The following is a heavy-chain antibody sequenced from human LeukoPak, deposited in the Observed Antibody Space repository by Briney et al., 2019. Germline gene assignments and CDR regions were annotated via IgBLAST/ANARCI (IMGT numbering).Heavy chain of an antibody. J-gene: IGHJ4*02. Sequence: GGTLRLSCAASGFTFTGYSMNWFRQAPGKGLEWESAISGGGDYIYYAHSVKGRCGLSRDNSKNTLYLQMNSLSADDTAVYYCARILLYYDRSGPSFDYWGQGALVTVSS. CDR1: GFTFTGYS. CDR2: ISGGGDYI. V-gene: IGHV3-21*04. CDR3: ARILLYYDRSGPSFDY. D-gene: IGHD3-22*01.